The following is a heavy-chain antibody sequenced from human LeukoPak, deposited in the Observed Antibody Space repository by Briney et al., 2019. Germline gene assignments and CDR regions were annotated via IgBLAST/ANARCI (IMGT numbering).Heavy chain of an antibody. V-gene: IGHV3-30-3*01. CDR3: ARASGSYSHFDY. CDR1: GFTFSSYA. Sequence: GGSLRLSCAASGFTFSSYAMHWVRQAPGKGLEWVAVISYDGSNKYYADSVKGRFTISRDNSKNTLYLQMNSLRAEDTAVYYCARASGSYSHFDYWGQGTLVTVSS. J-gene: IGHJ4*02. CDR2: ISYDGSNK. D-gene: IGHD1-26*01.